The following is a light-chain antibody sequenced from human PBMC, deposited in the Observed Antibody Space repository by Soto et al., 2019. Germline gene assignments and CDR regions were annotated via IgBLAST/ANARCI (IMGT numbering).Light chain of an antibody. CDR1: SSDVGGYNY. V-gene: IGLV2-14*01. J-gene: IGLJ2*01. Sequence: QSALTQPASVSGSPGQSITISCTGTSSDVGGYNYVSWYQQYPGKAPKLMIYDVSNRPSGVSNRFSGSKSGNTASLTISGLQAEDEAEYYCSSYTSSSPVVFGGGTKLTVL. CDR3: SSYTSSSPVV. CDR2: DVS.